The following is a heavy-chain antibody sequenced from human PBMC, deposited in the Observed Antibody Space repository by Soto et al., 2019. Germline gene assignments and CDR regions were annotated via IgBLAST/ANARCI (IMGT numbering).Heavy chain of an antibody. D-gene: IGHD2-21*01. V-gene: IGHV3-48*02. Sequence: GSLRLSCAASGFTFSSYIMNWVLQAPGKGLEWVSSITSSSTTIYYADSVKGRFTISRDNAKNSLYLQMNSLRDEDTAVYYCAVRDLFHWGQGTLVTVSS. CDR1: GFTFSSYI. J-gene: IGHJ4*02. CDR3: AVRDLFH. CDR2: ITSSSTTI.